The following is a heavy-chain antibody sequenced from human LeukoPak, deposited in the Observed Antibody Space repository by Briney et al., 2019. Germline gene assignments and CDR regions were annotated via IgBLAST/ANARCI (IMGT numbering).Heavy chain of an antibody. J-gene: IGHJ1*01. CDR3: ARGGTSANFQH. CDR1: GGSIRSGAYY. CDR2: IYYSGST. Sequence: TLSLTRTVSGGSIRSGAYYWSWIRQRPGKGLEWIGYIYYSGSTHYNPSLQSRVSISVDTSQNQFSLKLSSVTAADTAVYYCARGGTSANFQHWGQGTLLTVSS. V-gene: IGHV4-31*03.